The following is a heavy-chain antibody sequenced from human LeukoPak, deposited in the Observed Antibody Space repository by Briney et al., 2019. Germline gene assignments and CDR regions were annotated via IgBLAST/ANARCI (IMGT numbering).Heavy chain of an antibody. CDR1: GFTFSNAW. J-gene: IGHJ4*02. V-gene: IGHV3-15*01. Sequence: GGSLRLSCAASGFTFSNAWMSWVRQAPGKGLEWVGRIKSKTDGGTTDYAAPVKGRFTISRDDSKNTLYLQMNSLKTEDTAVYYCTTDRYYDSSGYYYVNYFDYWGQGTLVTVSS. CDR3: TTDRYYDSSGYYYVNYFDY. D-gene: IGHD3-22*01. CDR2: IKSKTDGGTT.